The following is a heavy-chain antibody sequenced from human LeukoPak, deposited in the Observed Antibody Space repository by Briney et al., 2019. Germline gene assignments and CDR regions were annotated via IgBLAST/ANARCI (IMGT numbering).Heavy chain of an antibody. CDR3: ARRTGALCTKSICRFDP. CDR2: ITASGNYT. V-gene: IGHV3-23*01. Sequence: GGSLRLSCAASGFIFHTYAMSWVRQPPGKGLEWVSTITASGNYTAYADSVKGRFTISRDSSKNTVYLQMNSLRAEDTAVYYCARRTGALCTKSICRFDPWGQGTLVAVSS. J-gene: IGHJ5*02. D-gene: IGHD2-8*01. CDR1: GFIFHTYA.